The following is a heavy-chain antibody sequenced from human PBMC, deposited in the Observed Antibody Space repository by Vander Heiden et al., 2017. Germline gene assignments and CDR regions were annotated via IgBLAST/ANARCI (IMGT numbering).Heavy chain of an antibody. D-gene: IGHD5-18*01. J-gene: IGHJ4*02. V-gene: IGHV3-23*01. Sequence: EVQLLESGGGLVQPGGSLRLSCAASGFTFSSYAMSWVRQAPGKGLEWVSAIRGSGGSTDYADSVKGRFTIPRDNSKNTLYLQMNSLRAEDTAVYYCAKDGDVDTVPSGYWGQGTLVTVSS. CDR3: AKDGDVDTVPSGY. CDR1: GFTFSSYA. CDR2: IRGSGGST.